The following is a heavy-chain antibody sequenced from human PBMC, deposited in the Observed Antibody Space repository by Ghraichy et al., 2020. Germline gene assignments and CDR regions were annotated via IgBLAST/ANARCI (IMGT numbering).Heavy chain of an antibody. CDR3: ARGEGYCRGGKCPHAKPWYFDI. J-gene: IGHJ2*01. D-gene: IGHD2-15*01. CDR2: INFSGST. Sequence: SETLSLTCAVYGGAFSGYSWNWIRQTPGKGLEWIGEINFSGSTNYNPSLKSRLTMSVATSKSQFSLRLTSVTAADTAIYFCARGEGYCRGGKCPHAKPWYFDIWGRGTHVTVSS. CDR1: GGAFSGYS. V-gene: IGHV4-34*01.